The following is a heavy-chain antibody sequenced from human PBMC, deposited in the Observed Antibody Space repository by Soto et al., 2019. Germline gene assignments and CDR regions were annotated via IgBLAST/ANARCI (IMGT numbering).Heavy chain of an antibody. V-gene: IGHV4-34*01. Sequence: SETLSLTCAVYGGSFSGYYWSWIRQPPGKGLEWIGEINHSGSTNYNPSLKSRVTISVDTSKNQFSLKLSSVTAADTAVYYCARGLVLGLRFLEWLLMFDYWGQGTLVTVSS. CDR3: ARGLVLGLRFLEWLLMFDY. CDR1: GGSFSGYY. CDR2: INHSGST. J-gene: IGHJ4*02. D-gene: IGHD3-3*01.